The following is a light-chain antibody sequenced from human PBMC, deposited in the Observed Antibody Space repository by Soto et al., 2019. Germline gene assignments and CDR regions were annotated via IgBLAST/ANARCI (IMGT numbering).Light chain of an antibody. CDR1: SSDVGGYNY. J-gene: IGLJ1*01. Sequence: QSVLTQPASVSGSPGQSSTISCTVTSSDVGGYNYVSWYQQHPGKAPKLMIYEVSNRPLGVSNRFSGSKSGNTASLTISGLQAEDEADYYCTSYTSSSTLDVFGTGTKVTVL. CDR2: EVS. CDR3: TSYTSSSTLDV. V-gene: IGLV2-14*01.